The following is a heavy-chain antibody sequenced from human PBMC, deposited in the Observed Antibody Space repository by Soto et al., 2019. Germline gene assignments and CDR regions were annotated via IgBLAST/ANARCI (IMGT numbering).Heavy chain of an antibody. J-gene: IGHJ4*02. CDR3: AKDKPATFGYFDY. V-gene: IGHV3-30*18. CDR2: MAYDGNNK. CDR1: GFTFSSYG. Sequence: PGGSLRLSCVASGFTFSSYGMHWVRQAPGKGLEWVALMAYDGNNKYYADSVTGRFTISRDNSKNTLYLQMNSLRAEDTAVYYCAKDKPATFGYFDYWGQGTLVTVSS. D-gene: IGHD3-10*02.